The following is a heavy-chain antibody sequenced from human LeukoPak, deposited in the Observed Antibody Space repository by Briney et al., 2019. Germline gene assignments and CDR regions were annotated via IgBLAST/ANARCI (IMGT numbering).Heavy chain of an antibody. D-gene: IGHD3-22*01. J-gene: IGHJ4*02. Sequence: GGSLRLSCAASGFTFSSYSMNWVRQAPGKGLEWVSSISSSSSYIYYADSVKGRFTISRDNAKNSLYLQMNSLRAEDTAVYYCARDDDSSGYSLDYWGQGALVTVSS. V-gene: IGHV3-21*01. CDR3: ARDDDSSGYSLDY. CDR1: GFTFSSYS. CDR2: ISSSSSYI.